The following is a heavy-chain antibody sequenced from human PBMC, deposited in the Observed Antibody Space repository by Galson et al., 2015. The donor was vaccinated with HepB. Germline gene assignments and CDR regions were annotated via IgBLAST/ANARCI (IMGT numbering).Heavy chain of an antibody. Sequence: SVKVSCKAYRYTFTKFGISWVRQAPGQGLEWMGWINPYNGNTNYAQKFQGRVIMTTDTSTSTAYMELRSLRSDDTAVYYCARGGKATIGGPTFDYWGQGTLVTVSS. V-gene: IGHV1-18*01. J-gene: IGHJ4*02. D-gene: IGHD5-24*01. CDR2: INPYNGNT. CDR1: RYTFTKFG. CDR3: ARGGKATIGGPTFDY.